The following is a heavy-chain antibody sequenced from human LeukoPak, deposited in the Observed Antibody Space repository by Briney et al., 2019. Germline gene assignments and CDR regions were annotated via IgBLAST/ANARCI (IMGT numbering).Heavy chain of an antibody. D-gene: IGHD1-1*01. J-gene: IGHJ6*04. CDR1: GGTFTSYA. V-gene: IGHV1-69*13. Sequence: SVKVSCKASGGTFTSYAISWVRQGPGQGLEWMGGIIPIFGTANYAQKFQGRVTITADESTSTAYMELSSLRSEDTAVYYCASVPSTTEENYYYGMDVWGKGTTVTVSS. CDR3: ASVPSTTEENYYYGMDV. CDR2: IIPIFGTA.